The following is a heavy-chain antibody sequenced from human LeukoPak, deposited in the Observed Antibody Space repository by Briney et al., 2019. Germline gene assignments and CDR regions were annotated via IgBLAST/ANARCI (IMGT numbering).Heavy chain of an antibody. CDR2: SDPEDGET. D-gene: IGHD3-16*01. V-gene: IGHV1-24*01. Sequence: ASVKVSCKVSGYTLTELSMHWVRQAPGKGLEWMGGSDPEDGETIYAQKFQGRVTMTEDTSTDTAYMELSSLRSDDTAVYYCTKGDSVLTSWFDPWGQGTLVTVSS. J-gene: IGHJ5*02. CDR1: GYTLTELS. CDR3: TKGDSVLTSWFDP.